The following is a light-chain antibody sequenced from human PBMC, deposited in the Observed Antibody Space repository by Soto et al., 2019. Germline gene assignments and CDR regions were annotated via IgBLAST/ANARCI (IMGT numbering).Light chain of an antibody. CDR1: QPIGTS. CDR2: AAT. J-gene: IGKJ1*01. V-gene: IGKV1-39*01. CDR3: QQGYNTFWT. Sequence: DIQMTQSPSSLSAFVGDGVTVTCRASQPIGTSLHWYQQKAGKAPKVLISAATKLQSGVPSRFSGSGSGTDFTLTISNLQPEDSATYYCQQGYNTFWTFGRGTKVDIK.